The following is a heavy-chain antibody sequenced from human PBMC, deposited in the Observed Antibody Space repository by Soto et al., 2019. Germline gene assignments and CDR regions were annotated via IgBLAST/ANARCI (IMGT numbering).Heavy chain of an antibody. D-gene: IGHD2-21*01. J-gene: IGHJ6*02. Sequence: QVELRESGPGLVKPSETLSLTCNVSGGSMRSYYWTWMRQSPGKGLEWLGNIFYNEKNNLNPSLKSRLSISVDTAKKKFSLMLSSVTAEDTAIDYCARDSTCCGLDVWGQGPTVTVS. CDR2: IFYNEKN. CDR3: ARDSTCCGLDV. CDR1: GGSMRSYY. V-gene: IGHV4-59*01.